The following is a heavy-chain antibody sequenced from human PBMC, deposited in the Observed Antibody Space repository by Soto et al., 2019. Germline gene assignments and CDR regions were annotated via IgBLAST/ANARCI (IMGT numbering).Heavy chain of an antibody. V-gene: IGHV4-61*01. CDR1: GGSFKSGSYS. D-gene: IGHD3-3*01. CDR3: ARDFAYFDY. Sequence: ETLSLTCTVSGGSFKSGSYSWSWIRQPPGKGLEWIGYVYHTGRTSYNPSLKSRVSISMDTSKNQFSLNLDSVTAADTAVYFCARDFAYFDYWGQGTLVTVSS. CDR2: VYHTGRT. J-gene: IGHJ4*02.